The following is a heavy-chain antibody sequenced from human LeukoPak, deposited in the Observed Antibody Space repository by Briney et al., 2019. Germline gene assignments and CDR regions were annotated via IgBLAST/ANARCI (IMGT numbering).Heavy chain of an antibody. D-gene: IGHD6-19*01. CDR3: ARDAAGTGNWFDP. Sequence: ASVKVSCKASGYTFTGYYMHWVRQAPGQGLEWMGWINPNSSGTNYAQKFQGWVTMTRDTSISTAYMELSRLRSDDTAVYYCARDAAGTGNWFDPWGQGTLVTVSS. J-gene: IGHJ5*02. CDR2: INPNSSGT. CDR1: GYTFTGYY. V-gene: IGHV1-2*04.